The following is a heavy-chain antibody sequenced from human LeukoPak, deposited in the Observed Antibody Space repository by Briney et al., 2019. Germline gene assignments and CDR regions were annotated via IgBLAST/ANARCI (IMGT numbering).Heavy chain of an antibody. V-gene: IGHV4-59*08. D-gene: IGHD6-13*01. Sequence: SETLSLTCTVSGGSISSSYWSWIRQPPGKGLEWIGYIYYSGSTTYNPSLKSRVTISVGTSKNQFSLKLSSVTAADTAVYYCARNLYSSSLDYWGQGTLVTVSS. CDR1: GGSISSSY. CDR3: ARNLYSSSLDY. J-gene: IGHJ4*02. CDR2: IYYSGST.